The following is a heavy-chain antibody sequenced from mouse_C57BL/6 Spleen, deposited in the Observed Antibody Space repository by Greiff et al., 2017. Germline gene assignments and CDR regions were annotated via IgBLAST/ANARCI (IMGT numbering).Heavy chain of an antibody. CDR3: ARLITTLAMDY. D-gene: IGHD1-1*01. CDR1: GFTFSDYG. J-gene: IGHJ4*01. V-gene: IGHV5-17*01. Sequence: EVQLVESGGGLVKPGGSLKLSCAASGFTFSDYGMHWVRQAPEKGLEWVAYISSGSSTIYYADTVKGRFTISRDNAKNTLFLQMTSLRSEDTAMYYCARLITTLAMDYWGQGTSVTVSS. CDR2: ISSGSSTI.